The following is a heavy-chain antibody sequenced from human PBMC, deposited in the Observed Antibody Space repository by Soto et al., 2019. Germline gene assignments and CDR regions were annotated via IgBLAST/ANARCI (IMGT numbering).Heavy chain of an antibody. Sequence: EVQLVESGGGLVQPGRSLRLSCAASGFTFDDYAMHWVRQAPGKGLEWVSGISWNSGSIGYADSVKGRFTISRDNAKNSLYLQMNSLRAEDTALYYCAKGYSSSSLNPWTHFDYWGQGTLVTVSS. CDR1: GFTFDDYA. D-gene: IGHD6-6*01. CDR2: ISWNSGSI. J-gene: IGHJ4*02. V-gene: IGHV3-9*01. CDR3: AKGYSSSSLNPWTHFDY.